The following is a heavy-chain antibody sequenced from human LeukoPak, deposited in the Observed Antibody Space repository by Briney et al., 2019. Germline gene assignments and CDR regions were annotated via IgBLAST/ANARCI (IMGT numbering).Heavy chain of an antibody. CDR3: AKDRDWGAFDA. D-gene: IGHD3/OR15-3a*01. Sequence: PGGSLRLSCAASGFTLSTYAMSWVRQTPGKGLEWVSGISPSGDISYHTDSVKGRFTISRDNSMSTVSLQMNNLRAEDTALYYCAKDRDWGAFDAWGQGTLVTVSP. J-gene: IGHJ5*02. CDR2: ISPSGDIS. CDR1: GFTLSTYA. V-gene: IGHV3-23*01.